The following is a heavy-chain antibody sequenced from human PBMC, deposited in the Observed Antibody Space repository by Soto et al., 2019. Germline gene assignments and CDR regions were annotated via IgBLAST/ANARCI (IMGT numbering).Heavy chain of an antibody. J-gene: IGHJ6*02. CDR2: VFYSGIT. V-gene: IGHV4-59*01. D-gene: IGHD5-18*01. CDR3: ARVPYGGGYSYGQRYYYYYGMDV. CDR1: GGSISSYY. Sequence: SETLSLTYTVSGGSISSYYWSWIRQPPGKGLEWIGYVFYSGITNYNPSLKSRVTISVDTSKNQFSLKLSSVTAADTAVYYCARVPYGGGYSYGQRYYYYYGMDVWGQGTTVTVCS.